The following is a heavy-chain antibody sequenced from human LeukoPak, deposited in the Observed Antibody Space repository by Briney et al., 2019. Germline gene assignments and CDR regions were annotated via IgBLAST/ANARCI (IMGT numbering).Heavy chain of an antibody. Sequence: ASVKVSCKASGYTFTGYYMHWVRQAPGQGLEWMGWINPNSGGTNYAQKFQGRVTMTRDTSISTAYMELSRLRSDDTAVYYCASTSPQIWSGYYPPYYFDYWGQGTLVTVSS. J-gene: IGHJ4*02. CDR3: ASTSPQIWSGYYPPYYFDY. D-gene: IGHD3-3*01. CDR2: INPNSGGT. CDR1: GYTFTGYY. V-gene: IGHV1-2*02.